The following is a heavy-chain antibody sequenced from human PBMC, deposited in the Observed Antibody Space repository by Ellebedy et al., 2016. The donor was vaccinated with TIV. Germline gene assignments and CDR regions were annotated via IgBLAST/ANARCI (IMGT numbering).Heavy chain of an antibody. CDR2: ISYDGSDK. J-gene: IGHJ4*02. D-gene: IGHD6-13*01. V-gene: IGHV3-30*03. CDR1: GFTFSSYG. Sequence: GESLKISCAASGFTFSSYGMHWVRQAPGKGLEWVTVISYDGSDKYYADSVKGRFTISRDNSKNTLYLQMNSLRGDDTAVYYCARGIAAAGIGSFYFDYWGQGTLVTVSS. CDR3: ARGIAAAGIGSFYFDY.